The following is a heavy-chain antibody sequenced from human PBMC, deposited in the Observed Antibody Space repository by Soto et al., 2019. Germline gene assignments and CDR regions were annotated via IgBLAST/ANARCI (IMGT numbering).Heavy chain of an antibody. V-gene: IGHV3-15*01. CDR3: TTDEGDNGHDGDFDY. J-gene: IGHJ4*01. CDR1: GFDFTTSW. Sequence: PGGSLRLSCAASGFDFTTSWMTWVRQAPGKGLEYAAPVKDRFSISRDDSRNMVYLQMDGLKTEDTAVYYCTTDEGDNGHDGDFDYWGQGTLVTVSS. D-gene: IGHD1-1*01.